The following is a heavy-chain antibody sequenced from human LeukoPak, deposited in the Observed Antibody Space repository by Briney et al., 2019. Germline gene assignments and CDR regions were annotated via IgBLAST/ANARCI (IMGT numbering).Heavy chain of an antibody. J-gene: IGHJ4*02. V-gene: IGHV3-66*01. CDR2: IYSGGST. Sequence: GGSLRLSCAASGFTVSSNYMSWVRQAPGKGLEWVSVIYSGGSTYYADSVKGRFTISGDNSKNTLYLQMNSLRAEDTAVYYCARDGYSSGWDFDYWGQGTLVTVSS. CDR1: GFTVSSNY. CDR3: ARDGYSSGWDFDY. D-gene: IGHD6-19*01.